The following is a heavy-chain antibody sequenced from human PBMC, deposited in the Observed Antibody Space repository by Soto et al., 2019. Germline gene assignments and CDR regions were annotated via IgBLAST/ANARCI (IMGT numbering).Heavy chain of an antibody. J-gene: IGHJ5*02. Sequence: EASVKVSCKASGYTFTSYGISWVRQAPGQGLEWMGGISPFNGTANYAQKPQGRVTITADESTSTAYMELSSLRSEDTAVYYCARRPPTYCSSTSCYATWFDPWGQGTLVTVSS. V-gene: IGHV1-69*13. CDR1: GYTFTSYG. CDR3: ARRPPTYCSSTSCYATWFDP. D-gene: IGHD2-2*01. CDR2: ISPFNGTA.